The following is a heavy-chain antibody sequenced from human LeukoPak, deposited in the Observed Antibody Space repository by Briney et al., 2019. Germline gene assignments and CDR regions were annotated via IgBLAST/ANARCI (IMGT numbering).Heavy chain of an antibody. D-gene: IGHD5-12*01. Sequence: GGSLRLSCAAAEFTFSDYSMNWVRQAPGKGLEWVSYISTTGSTIYYADSVKGRFTISRDYAKNSLHLQMNILRDEDTAVYYCARDGPQRYSGYFDYWGQGTLVTVS. CDR1: EFTFSDYS. V-gene: IGHV3-48*02. CDR3: ARDGPQRYSGYFDY. J-gene: IGHJ4*02. CDR2: ISTTGSTI.